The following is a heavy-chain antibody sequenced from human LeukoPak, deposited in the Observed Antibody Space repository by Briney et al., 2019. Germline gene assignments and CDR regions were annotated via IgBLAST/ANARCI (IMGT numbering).Heavy chain of an antibody. J-gene: IGHJ4*02. CDR2: IYPGDSDT. CDR1: GYIFTTYR. CDR3: ARLGTYWSNYYFEY. D-gene: IGHD3-10*01. Sequence: GESLKISCQGSGYIFTTYRIGWVRQMPGKGLECMGIIYPGDSDTRYSPSFQGQVTISADKSINTAYLQWSSLKASDTAMYYCARLGTYWSNYYFEYWGQGTLVTVSS. V-gene: IGHV5-51*01.